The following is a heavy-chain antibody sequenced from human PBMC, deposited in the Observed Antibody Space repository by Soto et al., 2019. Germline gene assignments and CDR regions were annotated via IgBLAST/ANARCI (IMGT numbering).Heavy chain of an antibody. CDR2: IIPIFGTA. V-gene: IGHV1-69*12. CDR3: ASSVAKYYYYGMDV. CDR1: GGTFSSYA. D-gene: IGHD5-12*01. J-gene: IGHJ6*02. Sequence: QVQLVQSGAEVKKPGSSVKVSCKASGGTFSSYAISWVRQAPGQGLEWMGGIIPIFGTANYAQKFQGRVTIPADEATSTAYMELSSLRSEDTDVYYCASSVAKYYYYGMDVWGQGTTVTVSS.